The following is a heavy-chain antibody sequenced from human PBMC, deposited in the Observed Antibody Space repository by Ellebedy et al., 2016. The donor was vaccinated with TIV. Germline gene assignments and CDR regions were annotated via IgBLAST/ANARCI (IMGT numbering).Heavy chain of an antibody. V-gene: IGHV3-48*01. J-gene: IGHJ3*02. Sequence: GGSLRLXXAASGFTFIIYSLNWVRRAPGKGLEWVSYISSSSRTIYYADSVKGRFTISRDNAKNSLYLQMNSLRAEDTAVYYCAAAAGAGDDAFDIWGQGTMVTVSS. CDR2: ISSSSRTI. CDR1: GFTFIIYS. D-gene: IGHD6-13*01. CDR3: AAAAGAGDDAFDI.